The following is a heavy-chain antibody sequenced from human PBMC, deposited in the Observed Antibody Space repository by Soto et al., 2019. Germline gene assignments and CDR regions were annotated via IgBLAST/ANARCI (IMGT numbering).Heavy chain of an antibody. CDR3: ARSVFP. CDR2: IYHSGST. V-gene: IGHV4-30-2*01. J-gene: IGHJ5*02. Sequence: SSETLSLTCAVSGGSISSGGSSWTWIRQPPGKGLEWIGYIYHSGSTYYNPSLKSRVTISLDRSKNQFSLRLSSVTAADTAVYYCARSVFPWGKGTLVTVSS. CDR1: GGSISSGGSS.